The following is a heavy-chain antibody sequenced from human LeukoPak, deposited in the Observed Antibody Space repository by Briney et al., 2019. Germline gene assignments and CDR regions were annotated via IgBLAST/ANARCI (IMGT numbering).Heavy chain of an antibody. V-gene: IGHV4-39*07. CDR1: GGSISSSSYY. CDR2: IYYSGST. D-gene: IGHD2-15*01. CDR3: ASDYCSGGSCYFGY. J-gene: IGHJ4*02. Sequence: PSETLSLTCTVSGGSISSSSYYWGWIRQPPGKGLEWIGSIYYSGSTYYNPSLKSRVTISVDTSKNQFSLKLSSVTAADTAVYYCASDYCSGGSCYFGYWGQGTLVTVSS.